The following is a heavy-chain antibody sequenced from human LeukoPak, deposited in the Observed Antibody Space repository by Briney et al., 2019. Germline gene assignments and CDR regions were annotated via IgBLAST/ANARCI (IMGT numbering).Heavy chain of an antibody. D-gene: IGHD6-13*01. Sequence: PAGSLRLSCAASGFTFSNFWMTWVRQAPGKGLEWVANIERDGSAKTYVDSVKGRFTISRDNAKNSLFLQMTSLTADDTAVYYCATAPAAADSFWGQGTLVAVSS. CDR2: IERDGSAK. V-gene: IGHV3-7*01. CDR3: ATAPAAADSF. J-gene: IGHJ4*02. CDR1: GFTFSNFW.